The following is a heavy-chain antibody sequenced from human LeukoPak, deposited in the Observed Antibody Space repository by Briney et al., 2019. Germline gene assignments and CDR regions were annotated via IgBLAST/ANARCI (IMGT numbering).Heavy chain of an antibody. J-gene: IGHJ6*03. CDR1: GYTFTSYY. CDR2: INPSGGST. D-gene: IGHD4-11*01. CDR3: TTDHQTTVSPYYYYYYMDV. Sequence: ASVKVSCKASGYTFTSYYMQGVRQAPGQGFEWMGIINPSGGSTSYAQKFQGRVTMTRDMSTSTVYMELSSLKTEDTAVYYCTTDHQTTVSPYYYYYYMDVWGKGTTVTVSS. V-gene: IGHV1-46*01.